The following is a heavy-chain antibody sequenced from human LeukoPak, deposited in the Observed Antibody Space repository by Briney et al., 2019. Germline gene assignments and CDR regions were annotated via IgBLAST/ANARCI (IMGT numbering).Heavy chain of an antibody. D-gene: IGHD3-22*01. V-gene: IGHV3-48*02. CDR3: ARDLNIYDSSGYPRV. CDR1: GFTFSSYS. Sequence: WGSLRLSCAASGFTFSSYSMNWVRQAPGQGLEWVSYISSSSSTIYYADSVKGRFTISRDNAKNSLYLQMNSLRDEDTAVYYCARDLNIYDSSGYPRVWGQGTTVTVSS. J-gene: IGHJ6*02. CDR2: ISSSSSTI.